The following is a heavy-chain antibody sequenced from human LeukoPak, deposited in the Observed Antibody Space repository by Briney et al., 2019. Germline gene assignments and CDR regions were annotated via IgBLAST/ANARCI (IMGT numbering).Heavy chain of an antibody. Sequence: SETLSLTCTVSGGSISSYYWSWIREPPGKGLEWIGYIYYSGSTNYNPSLKSRVTISVGTSKNQFSLMLNSVTAADTATYYCARHQKDSYDSIFHAFEIWGQGTMATVSS. CDR1: GGSISSYY. D-gene: IGHD3-22*01. J-gene: IGHJ3*02. CDR2: IYYSGST. V-gene: IGHV4-59*03. CDR3: ARHQKDSYDSIFHAFEI.